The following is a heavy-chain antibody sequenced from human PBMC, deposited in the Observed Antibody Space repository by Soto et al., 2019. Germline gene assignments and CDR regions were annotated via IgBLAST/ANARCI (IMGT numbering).Heavy chain of an antibody. CDR2: IKQDGSEK. CDR1: GFTFSSYW. J-gene: IGHJ4*02. D-gene: IGHD3-10*01. Sequence: RRLSCAAAGFTFSSYWMSWVRQAPGKGLEWVANIKQDGSEKYYVDSVKGRFTISRDNAKNSLYLQMNSLRAEDTAVYYCARDHSLWLGESTDYWGQGTLVTVS. CDR3: ARDHSLWLGESTDY. V-gene: IGHV3-7*03.